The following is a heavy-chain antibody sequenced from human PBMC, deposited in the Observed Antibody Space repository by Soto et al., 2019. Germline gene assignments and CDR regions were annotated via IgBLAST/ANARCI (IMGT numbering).Heavy chain of an antibody. CDR1: GYTFTGYY. J-gene: IGHJ3*02. CDR2: INPNSGGT. V-gene: IGHV1-2*02. Sequence: ASVKVSCKASGYTFTGYYMHWVRQAPGQGLEWTGWINPNSGGTNYAQKFQGRVTMTRDTSISTAYMELSRLRSDDTAVYYCARGSVIVGAPNDAFDIWGQGTMVTVSS. D-gene: IGHD1-26*01. CDR3: ARGSVIVGAPNDAFDI.